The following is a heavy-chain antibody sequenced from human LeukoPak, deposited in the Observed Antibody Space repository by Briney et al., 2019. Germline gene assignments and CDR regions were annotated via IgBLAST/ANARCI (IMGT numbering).Heavy chain of an antibody. Sequence: ASVKVSCKASGYTFTGYYMHWVRQAPGQGLEWMGWINPNSGGTNYAQKFQGRVTMTRDTSISTAYMELSRLRSDDTAVYYCARDSYGYSSGRYDGQRDYWGQGTLVTVSS. CDR1: GYTFTGYY. J-gene: IGHJ4*02. CDR3: ARDSYGYSSGRYDGQRDY. V-gene: IGHV1-2*02. D-gene: IGHD6-19*01. CDR2: INPNSGGT.